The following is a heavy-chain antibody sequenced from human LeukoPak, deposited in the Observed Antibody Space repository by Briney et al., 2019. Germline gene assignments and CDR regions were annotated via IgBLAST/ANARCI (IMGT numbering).Heavy chain of an antibody. Sequence: PGGSLRLSCAASGFTFSSYWMSWVRPAPGKGREWVANIKQDGSEKYYVDSVKGRFTISRDNAKNSLYLQMNSLRAEDTAVYYCARDGERDYYDDAFDIWGQGTMVTVSS. CDR2: IKQDGSEK. CDR3: ARDGERDYYDDAFDI. J-gene: IGHJ3*02. D-gene: IGHD3-22*01. CDR1: GFTFSSYW. V-gene: IGHV3-7*05.